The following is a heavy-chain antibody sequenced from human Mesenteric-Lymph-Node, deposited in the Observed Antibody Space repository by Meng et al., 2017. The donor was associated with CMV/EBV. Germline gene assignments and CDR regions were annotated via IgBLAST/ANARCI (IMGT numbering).Heavy chain of an antibody. CDR2: IWYDGSNK. D-gene: IGHD3-22*01. V-gene: IGHV3-33*06. CDR1: GFTFSSYG. Sequence: GGSLRLSCAASGFTFSSYGMHWVRQAPGKGLEWVAVIWYDGSNKYYADSVKGRFTISRDNSKNTLYLQMNSLRAEDTAVYYCAKVPYYYDSSGYYSLNGMDVWGQGTTVTVSS. J-gene: IGHJ6*02. CDR3: AKVPYYYDSSGYYSLNGMDV.